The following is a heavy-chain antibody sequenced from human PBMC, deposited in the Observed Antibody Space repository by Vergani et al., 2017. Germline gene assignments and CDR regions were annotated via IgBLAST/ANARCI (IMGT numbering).Heavy chain of an antibody. CDR2: ISSSSSYI. D-gene: IGHD4-23*01. J-gene: IGHJ4*02. V-gene: IGHV3-21*01. CDR1: GFTFSSYS. CDR3: AREDYGGNSYFDY. Sequence: EVQLVESGGGLVKPGGSLRLSCAASGFTFSSYSMNWVRQAPGKGLEWVSSISSSSSYIYYADSVKGRFTISRDNAKNPRYLQMNSLRAEDTAVYYCAREDYGGNSYFDYWGQGTLVTVSS.